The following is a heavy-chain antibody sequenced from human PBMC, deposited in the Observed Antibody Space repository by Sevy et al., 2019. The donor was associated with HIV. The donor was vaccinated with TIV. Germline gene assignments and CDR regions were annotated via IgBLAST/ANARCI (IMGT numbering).Heavy chain of an antibody. CDR1: GFAFSNYYA. CDR2: ISYDGNDK. J-gene: IGHJ6*02. D-gene: IGHD4-17*01. V-gene: IGHV3-30-3*01. Sequence: GGSLRLSCAASGFAFSNYYAMYWVRQAPGKGLKWVALISYDGNDKYYADSVKGRFTISRDNFKNTLYLQMNSLTAEDTALYYCARPRANYVDNYFFYAMDVWGHGTTVTVSS. CDR3: ARPRANYVDNYFFYAMDV.